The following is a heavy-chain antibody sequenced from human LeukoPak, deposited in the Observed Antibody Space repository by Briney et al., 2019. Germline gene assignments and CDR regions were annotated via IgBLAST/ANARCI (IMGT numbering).Heavy chain of an antibody. D-gene: IGHD4-17*01. CDR1: GFTFSSYA. CDR3: ARAPETPYGDYFEYFQH. Sequence: GRSLRLSCAASGFTFSSYAMHWVRQAPGKGLEWVAVISDDGSNKYYADSVKGRFTISRDNSKNTLYLQMNSLRAEDTAVYYCARAPETPYGDYFEYFQHWGQGTLVTVSS. J-gene: IGHJ1*01. CDR2: ISDDGSNK. V-gene: IGHV3-30-3*01.